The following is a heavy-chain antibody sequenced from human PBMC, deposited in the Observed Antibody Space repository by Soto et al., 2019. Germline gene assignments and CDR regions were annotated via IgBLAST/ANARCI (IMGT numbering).Heavy chain of an antibody. Sequence: VQLVESGGGVVQPGRSLRLSCAASGFAFSPYAMHWVRQAPGKGLEWVAVISYDGNDKFYADSVKGRFTISRDNSKNTLYLQMNSLRPEDTAVYYCARGGGFCGDDCYKGGIDYWGQGTLVTVSS. J-gene: IGHJ4*02. V-gene: IGHV3-30-3*01. CDR1: GFAFSPYA. D-gene: IGHD2-21*02. CDR2: ISYDGNDK. CDR3: ARGGGFCGDDCYKGGIDY.